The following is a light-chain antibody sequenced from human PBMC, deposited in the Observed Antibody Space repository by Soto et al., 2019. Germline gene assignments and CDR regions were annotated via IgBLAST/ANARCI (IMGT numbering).Light chain of an antibody. J-gene: IGLJ2*01. CDR1: SSDVGSYNL. CDR2: EVS. V-gene: IGLV2-23*02. Sequence: QSVLTQPASVSGSPGQSITISCTGTSSDVGSYNLVSWYQQHPGKAPKLMIYEVSKRPSGFSNRFSGSMSGNTASLTISGLQAEDEADYYCCSYAGSSTTVVFGGGTKLTVL. CDR3: CSYAGSSTTVV.